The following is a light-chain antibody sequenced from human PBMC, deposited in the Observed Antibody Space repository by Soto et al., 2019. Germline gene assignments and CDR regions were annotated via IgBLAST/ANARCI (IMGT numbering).Light chain of an antibody. V-gene: IGLV1-51*01. CDR3: GTWDNSLSAGV. J-gene: IGLJ2*01. CDR1: SSNIGNKY. Sequence: QSVLTQPPSVSAAPGQKVTISCSGSSSNIGNKYVSWYQQFPGTAPKLLIYDDNERPSGIPDRFSASKSGTSATLDITGLQTGDEADYYCGTWDNSLSAGVFGGGTKVTVL. CDR2: DDN.